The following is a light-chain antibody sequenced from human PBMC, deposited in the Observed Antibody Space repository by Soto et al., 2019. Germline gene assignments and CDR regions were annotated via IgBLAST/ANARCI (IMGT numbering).Light chain of an antibody. Sequence: EVVLTQSPGTLSLSPGESATLSCRASQSVSSSYLAWYQQKPGQAPRLLMYAASSRATGIPGRFSGSGSENDFTLTISRLGHDDFAVYYWQQYGKSPWTFGQGTKVEIK. CDR2: AAS. CDR1: QSVSSSY. J-gene: IGKJ1*01. CDR3: QQYGKSPWT. V-gene: IGKV3-20*01.